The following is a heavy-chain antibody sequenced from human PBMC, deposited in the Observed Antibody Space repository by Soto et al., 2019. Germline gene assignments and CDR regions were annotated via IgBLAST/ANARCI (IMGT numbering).Heavy chain of an antibody. D-gene: IGHD2-15*01. CDR2: ISSSSSTI. Sequence: GGSLRLSCAASGFTFSSYSMNWVRQAPGKGLEWVSYISSSSSTIYYADSVKGRLTISRDNAKNSLYLQMNSLRDEDTAVYCCARDIYCSGGSCYSGRYGMDVWGQGTTVTVSS. CDR1: GFTFSSYS. J-gene: IGHJ6*02. CDR3: ARDIYCSGGSCYSGRYGMDV. V-gene: IGHV3-48*02.